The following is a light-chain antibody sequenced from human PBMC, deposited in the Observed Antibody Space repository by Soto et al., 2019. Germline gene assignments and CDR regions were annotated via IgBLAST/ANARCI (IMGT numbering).Light chain of an antibody. V-gene: IGLV2-14*01. CDR1: SSDVGGFNF. CDR2: EVI. CDR3: SSYRRGRILYV. Sequence: QSALTQPASVSGSPVQSITISCTGTSSDVGGFNFVSWYQQHPGKAPKVVIYEVINRPSGISNRFSGSKSDNTASLNISGIQAEEEAEYYCSSYRRGRILYVFGTGTKVTV. J-gene: IGLJ1*01.